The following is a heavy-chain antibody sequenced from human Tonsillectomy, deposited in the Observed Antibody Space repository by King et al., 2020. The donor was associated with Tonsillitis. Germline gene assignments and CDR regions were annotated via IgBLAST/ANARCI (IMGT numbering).Heavy chain of an antibody. CDR2: IRADGSDK. V-gene: IGHV3-30*02. D-gene: IGHD3-22*01. Sequence: LQLVQSGGGVVQPGGSLRLSCAPSGFSFNDYGMSWIRQAPGKGLEWVAYIRADGSDKYYADSVTGRFTVSRDDSRNKLYLQMNSLRTADTAVYYCAKRHHDTSGYYSGFDSWGQGTLVTVSS. CDR3: AKRHHDTSGYYSGFDS. CDR1: GFSFNDYG. J-gene: IGHJ4*02.